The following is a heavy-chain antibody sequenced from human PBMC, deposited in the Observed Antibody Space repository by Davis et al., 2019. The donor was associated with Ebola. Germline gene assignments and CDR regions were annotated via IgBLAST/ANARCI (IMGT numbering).Heavy chain of an antibody. D-gene: IGHD3-10*01. CDR2: IYHSGST. CDR1: GGSINSYY. CDR3: ARGFGYSLGY. J-gene: IGHJ4*02. V-gene: IGHV4-4*09. Sequence: PSETLSLTCTVSGGSINSYYYNWIRQPAGKGLEWIGYIYHSGSTYYNPSLKSRVTISVDRSKNQFSLKLSSVTAADTAVYYCARGFGYSLGYWGQGTLVTVSS.